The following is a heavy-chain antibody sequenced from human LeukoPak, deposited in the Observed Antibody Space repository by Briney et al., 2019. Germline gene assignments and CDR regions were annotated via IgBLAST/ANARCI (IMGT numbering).Heavy chain of an antibody. CDR1: GYSISSGYY. J-gene: IGHJ4*02. D-gene: IGHD4-17*01. Sequence: SETLSLTCTVSGYSISSGYYWGWIRQPPGKGLEWIGSIYHSGSTYYNPSLKSRVTISVDTSKNQFSLKLSSVTAADTAVYYCASIGDYVPSYFDYWGQGTLVTVSS. CDR3: ASIGDYVPSYFDY. CDR2: IYHSGST. V-gene: IGHV4-38-2*02.